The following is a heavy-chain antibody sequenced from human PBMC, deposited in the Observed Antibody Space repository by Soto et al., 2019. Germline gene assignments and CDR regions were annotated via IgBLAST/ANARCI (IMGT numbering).Heavy chain of an antibody. D-gene: IGHD3-22*01. CDR3: ARAEPLLITMIVVAGFDY. V-gene: IGHV1-3*01. CDR1: GYTFTSYA. CDR2: INAGNGNT. Sequence: ASVKVSCKASGYTFTSYAMHWVRQAPGQRLEWMGWINAGNGNTKYSQKFQGRVTITRDTSASTAYMELSSLRSEDTAVYYCARAEPLLITMIVVAGFDYWGQGTLVTVSS. J-gene: IGHJ4*02.